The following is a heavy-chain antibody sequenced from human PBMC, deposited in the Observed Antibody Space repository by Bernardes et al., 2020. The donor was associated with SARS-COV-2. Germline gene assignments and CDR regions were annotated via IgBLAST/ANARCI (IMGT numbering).Heavy chain of an antibody. Sequence: GGSLRLSCAASGFTFGSAWFHWVRQAPGKGLVWVSRINPDGSSTNYADPVKGRFTIPRDNAKNMLFLQMSGLRAEDTAMYYCARDLGYCTNGVCAPWGQGTLVTVAS. CDR1: GFTFGSAW. D-gene: IGHD2-8*01. CDR3: ARDLGYCTNGVCAP. CDR2: INPDGSST. J-gene: IGHJ5*02. V-gene: IGHV3-74*01.